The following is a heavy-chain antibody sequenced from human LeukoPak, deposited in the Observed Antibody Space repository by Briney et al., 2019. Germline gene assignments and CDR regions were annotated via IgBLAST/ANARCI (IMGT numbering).Heavy chain of an antibody. Sequence: SETLSLTCTVSGGSISISNYYWGWIRQPPGKGLEWIGSMSYSGRTYYNPSLTSRVTLSVDTSKNQFSLKLSSVTAADTAVYYCASSSDGYSYGFLDYWGQGTLVTVSS. CDR2: MSYSGRT. V-gene: IGHV4-39*07. J-gene: IGHJ4*02. D-gene: IGHD5-18*01. CDR1: GGSISISNYY. CDR3: ASSSDGYSYGFLDY.